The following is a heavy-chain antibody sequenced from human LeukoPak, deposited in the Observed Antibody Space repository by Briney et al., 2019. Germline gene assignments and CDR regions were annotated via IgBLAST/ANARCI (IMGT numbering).Heavy chain of an antibody. J-gene: IGHJ4*02. V-gene: IGHV3-30*02. CDR3: AKRRDSSGWWTFDY. CDR2: IRYDGSNK. Sequence: GGSLRLSCSASGFTFGDYIMAWVRQAPGKGLEGVAFIRYDGSNKYYADSVKGRFTISRDNSKNTLYLQMNSLRAEDTAVYYCAKRRDSSGWWTFDYWGQGTLATVSS. CDR1: GFTFGDYI. D-gene: IGHD6-19*01.